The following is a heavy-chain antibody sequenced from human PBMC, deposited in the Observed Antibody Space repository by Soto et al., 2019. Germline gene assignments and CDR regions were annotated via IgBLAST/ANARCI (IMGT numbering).Heavy chain of an antibody. CDR2: INSDGSST. V-gene: IGHV3-74*01. Sequence: GGSLRLSCAASGFTFSSYWMHWVRQAPGKGLVWVSRINSDGSSTSYADSVKGRFTISRDNAKNTLYLQMNGLRAEDTAVYYCARACYDFWSGYVEGYFDYWGQGTLVTVSS. CDR3: ARACYDFWSGYVEGYFDY. CDR1: GFTFSSYW. J-gene: IGHJ4*02. D-gene: IGHD3-3*01.